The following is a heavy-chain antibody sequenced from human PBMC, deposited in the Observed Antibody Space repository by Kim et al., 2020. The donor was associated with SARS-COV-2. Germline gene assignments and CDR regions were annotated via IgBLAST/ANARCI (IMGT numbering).Heavy chain of an antibody. CDR1: GGSISSYY. CDR3: AGTYYYGSGSYRNWFDP. CDR2: IYYSGST. Sequence: SETLSLTCTVSGGSISSYYWSWIRQPPGKGLEWIGYIYYSGSTNYNPSLKSRVTISVDTSKNQFSLKLSSVTAADTAVYYCAGTYYYGSGSYRNWFDPWGQGTLVTVSS. D-gene: IGHD3-10*01. V-gene: IGHV4-59*01. J-gene: IGHJ5*02.